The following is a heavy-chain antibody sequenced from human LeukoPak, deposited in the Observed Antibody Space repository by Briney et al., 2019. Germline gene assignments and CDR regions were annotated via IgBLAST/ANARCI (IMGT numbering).Heavy chain of an antibody. CDR3: ARRRGSHSFDI. V-gene: IGHV3-23*01. J-gene: IGHJ3*02. Sequence: GGSLRLSCAASGFTFSSYAMSWVRQAPGKGLEWVSAISGSGGSTYYADSVKGRYTISRDNAKNSLYLQMNSLRVGDTAVYYCARRRGSHSFDIWGQGTMVTVSS. D-gene: IGHD5-12*01. CDR1: GFTFSSYA. CDR2: ISGSGGST.